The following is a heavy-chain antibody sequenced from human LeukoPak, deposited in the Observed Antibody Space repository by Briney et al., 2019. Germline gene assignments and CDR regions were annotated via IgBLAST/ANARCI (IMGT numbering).Heavy chain of an antibody. V-gene: IGHV4-4*07. D-gene: IGHD2-2*01. Sequence: SETLSLTCTVSGGSISSYYWSWIRQPAGKGLEWIGRIHTSGSTNYRPSLKSRVIMAVDTSRNQFSLRLSSVTAADTAVYYCATQTLRGYCSSTSCSPLDYWGQGTLVAVSS. J-gene: IGHJ4*02. CDR3: ATQTLRGYCSSTSCSPLDY. CDR1: GGSISSYY. CDR2: IHTSGST.